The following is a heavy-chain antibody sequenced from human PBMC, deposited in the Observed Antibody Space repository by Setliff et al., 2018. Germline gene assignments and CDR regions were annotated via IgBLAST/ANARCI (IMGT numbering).Heavy chain of an antibody. V-gene: IGHV1-18*01. CDR2: ISAYNGNT. CDR3: TRQDYLKAFDI. CDR1: GYTFSRYG. D-gene: IGHD3-10*01. Sequence: GASVKVSCKASGYTFSRYGISWVRQAPGQGLEWMGWISAYNGNTNYAQKLQGRVTMTTDTSTSTAYMELRSLRSDDTAVYYCTRQDYLKAFDIWGQGTMVTVSS. J-gene: IGHJ3*02.